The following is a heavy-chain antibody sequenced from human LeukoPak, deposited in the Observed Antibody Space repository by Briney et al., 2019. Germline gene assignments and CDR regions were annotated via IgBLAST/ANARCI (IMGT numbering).Heavy chain of an antibody. D-gene: IGHD6-13*01. CDR3: AKLRDTSTWFGFDY. J-gene: IGHJ4*02. Sequence: GGSLRLSCAASGFTFSNYAMTWVRQAPGKGLVWVSAISGSGISTYYADSVKGRFTISRDNSENTPFLHMDSLRAEDTAVYYCAKLRDTSTWFGFDYWGQGTLVTVSS. V-gene: IGHV3-23*01. CDR2: ISGSGIST. CDR1: GFTFSNYA.